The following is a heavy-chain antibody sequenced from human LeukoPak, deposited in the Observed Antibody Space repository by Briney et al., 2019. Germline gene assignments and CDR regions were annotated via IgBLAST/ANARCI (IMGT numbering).Heavy chain of an antibody. V-gene: IGHV3-23*01. D-gene: IGHD3-3*01. CDR1: GFTFSSYG. CDR2: ISASGAGT. Sequence: GGSLRLSCAASGFTFSSYGMTWVRQTPGRGLEWVSDISASGAGTFYADSVKGRFTISRDNSKNSLYLQVNSLRAEDTAVYYCAKYGVAAGQRPYYFDYWGQGTLVTVSP. CDR3: AKYGVAAGQRPYYFDY. J-gene: IGHJ4*02.